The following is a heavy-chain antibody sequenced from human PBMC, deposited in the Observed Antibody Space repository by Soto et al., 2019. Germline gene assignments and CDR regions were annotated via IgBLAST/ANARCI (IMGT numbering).Heavy chain of an antibody. D-gene: IGHD3-22*01. V-gene: IGHV1-69*06. CDR1: GGTFSSYA. CDR2: IIPIFGTA. Sequence: QVQLVQSGAEVKKPGSSVKVSCKASGGTFSSYAISWVRQAPGQGLEWMGGIIPIFGTANYAQKFQGRVTITADKSTSTAYMELSSLRSEDTAVYYCARGGEEGYYYDSSAHRDGASDIWCQGTMLTVSS. J-gene: IGHJ3*02. CDR3: ARGGEEGYYYDSSAHRDGASDI.